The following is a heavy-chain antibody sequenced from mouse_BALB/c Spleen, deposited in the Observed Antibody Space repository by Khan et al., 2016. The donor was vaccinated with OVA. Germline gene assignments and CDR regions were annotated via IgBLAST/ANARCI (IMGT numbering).Heavy chain of an antibody. J-gene: IGHJ3*01. CDR3: AREELRHGGGFAY. CDR1: GFTFSSYG. D-gene: IGHD2-4*01. V-gene: IGHV5-6*01. Sequence: EVELVESGGDLVKPGGSLKLSCAASGFTFSSYGMSWVRQTPDKRLEWVATISSGGSYTYYPDSVKGRFTISRDNAKNTLYLQMSSLKSEDTAMYCCAREELRHGGGFAYWGQGTLVTVSA. CDR2: ISSGGSYT.